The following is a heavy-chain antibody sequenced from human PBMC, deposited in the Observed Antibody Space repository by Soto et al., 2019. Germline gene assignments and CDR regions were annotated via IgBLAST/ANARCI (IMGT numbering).Heavy chain of an antibody. CDR2: IRSKAYGGTT. J-gene: IGHJ6*02. D-gene: IGHD3-3*01. V-gene: IGHV3-49*04. CDR1: GFTFGDYA. Sequence: GGSLRLSCTASGFTFGDYAMGWVRQAPGKGLEWVGFIRSKAYGGTTEYAASVKGRFTISRDDSKSIAYLQMNSLKTEDTAVYYCTRPKDWSGYFYYYGMDVWGQGTTVTVSS. CDR3: TRPKDWSGYFYYYGMDV.